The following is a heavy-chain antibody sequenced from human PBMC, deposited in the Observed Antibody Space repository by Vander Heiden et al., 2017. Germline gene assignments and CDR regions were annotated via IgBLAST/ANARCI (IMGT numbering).Heavy chain of an antibody. CDR1: VFTFSSFW. V-gene: IGHV3-74*01. CDR2: INSDGSSK. Sequence: EVQLVESGGGLVQPGGSLRLSCAAAVFTFSSFWMHWVRQVPGKGLVWVSRINSDGSSKNYADSVKGRFTISRDNAKNTLYLQMNSLRAEDTAVYYCARGASTVTTLASDYWGQGTLVTHSS. CDR3: ARGASTVTTLASDY. D-gene: IGHD4-17*01. J-gene: IGHJ4*02.